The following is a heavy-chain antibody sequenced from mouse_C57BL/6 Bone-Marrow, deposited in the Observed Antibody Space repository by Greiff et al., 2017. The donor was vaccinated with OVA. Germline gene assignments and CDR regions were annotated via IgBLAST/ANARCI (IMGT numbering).Heavy chain of an antibody. CDR3: TSYGNFDY. J-gene: IGHJ2*01. CDR1: GFNIKDDY. D-gene: IGHD2-1*01. Sequence: VHVKQSGAELVRPGASVKLSCTASGFNIKDDYMHWVKQRPEQGLEWIGWIDPENGDTEYASKFQGKATITADTSSNTAYLQLSSLTSEDTAVYYGTSYGNFDYWGQGTTLTVSS. V-gene: IGHV14-4*01. CDR2: IDPENGDT.